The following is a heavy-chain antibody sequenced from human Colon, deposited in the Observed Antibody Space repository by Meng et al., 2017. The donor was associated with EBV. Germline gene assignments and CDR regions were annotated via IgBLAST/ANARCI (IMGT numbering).Heavy chain of an antibody. CDR3: ARVGGLDGYRLGGDY. Sequence: QVQVQQWGAGLLKPLETLSLTCVVYGASFSGYYWSWIRQPPGKGLEWIGEVNPSGSTNYSPSLKSRVTISVDTSKNQFSLRLNSVTAADTAVYYCARVGGLDGYRLGGDYWGQGALVTVSS. V-gene: IGHV4-34*01. CDR2: VNPSGST. CDR1: GASFSGYY. J-gene: IGHJ4*02. D-gene: IGHD5-24*01.